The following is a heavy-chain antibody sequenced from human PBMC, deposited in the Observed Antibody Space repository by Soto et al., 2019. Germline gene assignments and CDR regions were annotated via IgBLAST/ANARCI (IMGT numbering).Heavy chain of an antibody. CDR3: ARDCRSNSCYDYSYYGMDV. V-gene: IGHV1-69*06. J-gene: IGHJ6*02. D-gene: IGHD2-2*01. Sequence: SVKVSCKASGGTFSSYAISWVRQAPGQGLEWMGGIVAIFGTANYAQKFQGRVTITADKSTSTAYMELSSLRSEDTAVYYCARDCRSNSCYDYSYYGMDVWGQGTTVTVSS. CDR2: IVAIFGTA. CDR1: GGTFSSYA.